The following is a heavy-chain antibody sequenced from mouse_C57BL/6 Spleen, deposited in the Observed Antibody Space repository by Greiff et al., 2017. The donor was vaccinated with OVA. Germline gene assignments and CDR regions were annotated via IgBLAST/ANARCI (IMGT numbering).Heavy chain of an antibody. CDR3: ARVRKGYWYFDV. J-gene: IGHJ1*03. CDR2: IDPSDSYT. V-gene: IGHV1-69*01. CDR1: GYTFTSYW. Sequence: VQLQQPGAELVMPGASVKLSCKASGYTFTSYWMHWVKQRPGQGLEWIGEIDPSDSYTNYNQKFKGKSTLTVDKSSSTAYLQLSSLTSEDSAVYYCARVRKGYWYFDVWGTGTTVTVSS.